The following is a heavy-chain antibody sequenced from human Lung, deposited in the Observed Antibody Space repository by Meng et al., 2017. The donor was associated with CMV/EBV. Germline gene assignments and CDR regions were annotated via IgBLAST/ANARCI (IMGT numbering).Heavy chain of an antibody. D-gene: IGHD3-10*01. V-gene: IGHV3-21*01. CDR1: EFTFSSYR. CDR2: ISSTSAYI. CDR3: ARDIRGSDYYYGRDV. Sequence: GESLKISCAAFEFTFSSYRMNWVRQAPGKGLEWVSFISSTSAYIDYADSVKGRFTISRDNARNSLFLQMNSLRAEDTAVYYCARDIRGSDYYYGRDVWGQGTTVTVSS. J-gene: IGHJ6*02.